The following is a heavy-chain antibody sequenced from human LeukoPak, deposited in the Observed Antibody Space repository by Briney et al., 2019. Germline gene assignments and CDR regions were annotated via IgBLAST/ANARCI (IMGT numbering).Heavy chain of an antibody. CDR1: GFTFSSYG. V-gene: IGHV3-30*18. Sequence: PGGSLRLSCAASGFTFSSYGMHWVRQAPGKGLEWVAVISYDGSNKYYADSVRGRFTISRDNSKNTLYLQMNSLRAEDTAVYYCANFPMTTVTTFDYWGQGTLVTVSS. J-gene: IGHJ4*02. D-gene: IGHD4-17*01. CDR3: ANFPMTTVTTFDY. CDR2: ISYDGSNK.